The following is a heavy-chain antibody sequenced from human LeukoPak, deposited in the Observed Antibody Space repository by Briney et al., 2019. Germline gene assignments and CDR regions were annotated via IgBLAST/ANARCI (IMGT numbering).Heavy chain of an antibody. J-gene: IGHJ4*02. V-gene: IGHV1-24*01. CDR1: GYTLTELS. CDR3: ATGRLYYYDSSGYYYSDY. Sequence: GASVKVSCKVSGYTLTELSMHWVRQAPGKGLEWMGGFDPEDGETIYAQKFQGRVTMTEDTSTDTAYMELSSLRSEDTAVYYCATGRLYYYDSSGYYYSDYWGQGTLVTVSS. CDR2: FDPEDGET. D-gene: IGHD3-22*01.